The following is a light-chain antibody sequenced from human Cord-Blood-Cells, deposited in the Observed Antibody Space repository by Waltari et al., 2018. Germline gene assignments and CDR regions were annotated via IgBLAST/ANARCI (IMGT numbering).Light chain of an antibody. CDR1: QSVLYSSNNKNY. CDR3: QQYYSTLSYS. V-gene: IGKV4-1*01. CDR2: WAS. J-gene: IGKJ2*03. Sequence: DIVMTQSPDSLAVSLGERATINCKYSQSVLYSSNNKNYLAWYQQKPGQPPKLLIYWASTRESWVPDRFSGSGSGTDFTLTISSLQAEDVAVYYCQQYYSTLSYSFGHGTKLEIK.